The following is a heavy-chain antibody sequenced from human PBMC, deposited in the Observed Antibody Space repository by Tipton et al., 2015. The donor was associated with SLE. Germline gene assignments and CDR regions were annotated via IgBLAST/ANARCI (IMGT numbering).Heavy chain of an antibody. Sequence: TLSLTCAVYGGSFSGHYWSWIRQPPGKGLEWIGEINHSGSTNYNPSLKSRVTISVDTSKNQFSLKLSSVTAADTAVYYCARVAGDHDAFDIWGQGTMVTVSS. V-gene: IGHV4-34*01. CDR1: GGSFSGHY. J-gene: IGHJ3*02. CDR3: ARVAGDHDAFDI. D-gene: IGHD4-17*01. CDR2: INHSGST.